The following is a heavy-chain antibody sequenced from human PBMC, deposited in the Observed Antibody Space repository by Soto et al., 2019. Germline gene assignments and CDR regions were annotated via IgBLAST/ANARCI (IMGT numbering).Heavy chain of an antibody. V-gene: IGHV4-59*01. D-gene: IGHD3-3*01. CDR2: IYYSGST. CDR1: GGSISSYY. J-gene: IGHJ6*03. CDR3: ASSDLLNYDFWSGYYRQYYYYYYMDV. Sequence: SETLSLTCTVSGGSISSYYWSWIRQPPGKGLEWIGYIYYSGSTNYNPSLKSRVTISVDTSKNQFSLKLSSVTAADTAVYYCASSDLLNYDFWSGYYRQYYYYYYMDVWGKGTTVTVSS.